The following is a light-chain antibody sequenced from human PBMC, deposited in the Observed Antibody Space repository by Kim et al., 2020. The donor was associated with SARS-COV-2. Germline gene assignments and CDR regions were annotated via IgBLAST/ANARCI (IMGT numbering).Light chain of an antibody. CDR3: LQYNNWPPLT. V-gene: IGKV3-15*01. CDR1: QSVSSN. Sequence: SPGERVTLSGGASQSVSSNLAWYQQKPGQAPGLLIYEASTRATGIPARFSGSGSGTQFTLTISSLQSEDVALYYCLQYNNWPPLTFGGGTKVDIK. CDR2: EAS. J-gene: IGKJ4*01.